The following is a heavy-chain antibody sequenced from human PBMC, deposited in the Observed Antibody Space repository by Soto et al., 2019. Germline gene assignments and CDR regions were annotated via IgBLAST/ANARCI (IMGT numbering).Heavy chain of an antibody. V-gene: IGHV3-21*06. Sequence: GGSLRLSCAASGFTFTRYSMNWVRQAPGKGLEWVSSISSTTNYIYYGDSMKGRFTISRDNAKNSLYLEMNSLRAEDTAVYYYARESEDLTSNFDYWGQGTLVTVYS. CDR2: ISSTTNYI. CDR3: ARESEDLTSNFDY. J-gene: IGHJ4*02. CDR1: GFTFTRYS.